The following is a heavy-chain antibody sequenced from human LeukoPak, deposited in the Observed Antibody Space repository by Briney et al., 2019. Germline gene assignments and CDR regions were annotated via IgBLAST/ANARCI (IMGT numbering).Heavy chain of an antibody. J-gene: IGHJ4*02. CDR3: ARDGTGAVAGTDY. V-gene: IGHV1-2*06. Sequence: ASVKVSCKASGYTFTGYYMHWVRQAPGQGLEWRGRINPNSGGTNYAQKFQGRVTMTRDTSISTAYMELSRLRSDDTAVYYCARDGTGAVAGTDYWGQGTLATVSS. CDR1: GYTFTGYY. CDR2: INPNSGGT. D-gene: IGHD6-19*01.